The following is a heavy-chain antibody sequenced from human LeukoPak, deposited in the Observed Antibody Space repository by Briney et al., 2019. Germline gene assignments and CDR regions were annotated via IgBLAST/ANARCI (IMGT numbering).Heavy chain of an antibody. V-gene: IGHV4-34*01. J-gene: IGHJ4*02. CDR2: INHRGGT. D-gene: IGHD4-17*01. Sequence: PSEALSLTCAVYGGSFSSYYWSWIRQPPGKGLEWVGEINHRGGTNYNLSPQSRVTIPVDATKNQFSLNLNCVTSADTAGLYFAGARYGAKLPATDYWGQGTLVTVSS. CDR3: AGARYGAKLPATDY. CDR1: GGSFSSYY.